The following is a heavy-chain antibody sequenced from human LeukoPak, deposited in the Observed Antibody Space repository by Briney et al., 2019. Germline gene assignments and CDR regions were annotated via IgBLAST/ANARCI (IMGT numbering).Heavy chain of an antibody. CDR2: ISSSSSSYI. D-gene: IGHD2-2*01. J-gene: IGHJ6*02. CDR3: ARVDSTGDYYGMDV. CDR1: GFTFSSYS. V-gene: IGHV3-21*01. Sequence: GGSLRLSCAASGFTFSSYSMNWVRQAPGKGLEWVSSISSSSSSYIYYADSVKGRFTISRDNAKNSLYQQMNSLRAEDTAVYYCARVDSTGDYYGMDVWGQGTTVTVSS.